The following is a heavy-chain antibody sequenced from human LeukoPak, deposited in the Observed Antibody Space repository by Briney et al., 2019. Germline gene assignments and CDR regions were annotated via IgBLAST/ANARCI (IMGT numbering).Heavy chain of an antibody. Sequence: GGSLRLSCAASGFTFSGYGMHWVRQAPGKGLEWAAVISYDGSNKYYADSVKGRFTISRDSSKNTLYLQMNSLRAEDTAVYYCAKALLWFGEFPNFDYWGQGTLVTVSS. V-gene: IGHV3-30*18. D-gene: IGHD3-10*01. J-gene: IGHJ4*02. CDR1: GFTFSGYG. CDR3: AKALLWFGEFPNFDY. CDR2: ISYDGSNK.